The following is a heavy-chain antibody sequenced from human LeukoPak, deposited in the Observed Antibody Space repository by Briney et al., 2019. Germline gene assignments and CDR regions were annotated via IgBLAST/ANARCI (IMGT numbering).Heavy chain of an antibody. D-gene: IGHD4-23*01. V-gene: IGHV3-74*01. J-gene: IGHJ6*02. Sequence: GSLRLSCAASGFTFRSYWMHWVRQAPGKGLVWVSRINSDGSSTSYADSVKGRFTISRDNAKNTLYLQMNSLRAEDTAVYYCARDRGHTVGRGIDRVYGMDVWGQGTTVTVSS. CDR2: INSDGSST. CDR1: GFTFRSYW. CDR3: ARDRGHTVGRGIDRVYGMDV.